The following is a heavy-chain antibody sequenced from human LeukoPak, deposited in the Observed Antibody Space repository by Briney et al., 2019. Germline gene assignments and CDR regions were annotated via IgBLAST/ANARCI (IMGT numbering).Heavy chain of an antibody. Sequence: GGSLRLSCAASGFTFSSYTMNWVRQAPGKGLEWVSSITRSAIYMYYADSVKGRFTISRDNAKHSLYLQMNSLRGDDTAVYYCARDGLPVALDKWGQGTLVTVSS. V-gene: IGHV3-21*01. D-gene: IGHD2-2*01. J-gene: IGHJ4*02. CDR3: ARDGLPVALDK. CDR1: GFTFSSYT. CDR2: ITRSAIYM.